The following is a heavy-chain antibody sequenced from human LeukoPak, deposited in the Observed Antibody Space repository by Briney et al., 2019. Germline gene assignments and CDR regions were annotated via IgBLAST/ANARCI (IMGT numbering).Heavy chain of an antibody. Sequence: GGSLRLSCAAPGFSFSDYWMDWARQAPGKGLEWVANRKPDGSEIYYVDAVKGRFTISRDNAKNSLYLQMNSLRAEDTAVYYCTRSLDYWGQGTLVTVSS. CDR1: GFSFSDYW. V-gene: IGHV3-7*02. J-gene: IGHJ4*02. D-gene: IGHD2-15*01. CDR2: RKPDGSEI. CDR3: TRSLDY.